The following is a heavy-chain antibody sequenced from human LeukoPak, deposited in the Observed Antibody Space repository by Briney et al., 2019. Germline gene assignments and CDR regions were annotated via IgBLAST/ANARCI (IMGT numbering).Heavy chain of an antibody. CDR2: IYYSGST. D-gene: IGHD3-22*01. CDR3: ARDRYYDSSGYYSHFDY. V-gene: IGHV4-59*01. J-gene: IGHJ4*02. CDR1: GGSISSYY. Sequence: SETLSLTCTVSGGSISSYYWSWIRQPPGKGLEWIGYIYYSGSTNYNPSLKSRVTISVDTSKNQFSLKLSSVTAADTAVYYCARDRYYDSSGYYSHFDYWGQGTLVTVSS.